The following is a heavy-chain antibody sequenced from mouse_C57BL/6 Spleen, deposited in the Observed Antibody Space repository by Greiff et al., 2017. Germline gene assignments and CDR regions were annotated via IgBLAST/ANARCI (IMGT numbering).Heavy chain of an antibody. CDR2: IYPGDGDT. V-gene: IGHV1-80*01. CDR1: GYAFSSYW. D-gene: IGHD3-2*02. Sequence: QVQLQQSGAELVKPGASVKISCKASGYAFSSYWMNWVKQRPGKGLEWIGQIYPGDGDTNYNGKFKGKATLTADKSSSTAYMQLSSLTSEDSAVYFCASSSGYGYAMDDWGQGTSVTVSS. J-gene: IGHJ4*01. CDR3: ASSSGYGYAMDD.